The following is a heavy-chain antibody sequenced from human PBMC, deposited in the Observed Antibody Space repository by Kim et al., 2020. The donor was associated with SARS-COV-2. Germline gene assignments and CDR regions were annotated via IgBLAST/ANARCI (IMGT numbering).Heavy chain of an antibody. J-gene: IGHJ5*02. CDR3: ARDVSGSYLSWFDP. Sequence: NPSLKHRVPISVDTSTNQFSLKLSSVTAADTGVYYCARDVSGSYLSWFDPWGQGTLVTVSS. D-gene: IGHD1-26*01. V-gene: IGHV4-59*01.